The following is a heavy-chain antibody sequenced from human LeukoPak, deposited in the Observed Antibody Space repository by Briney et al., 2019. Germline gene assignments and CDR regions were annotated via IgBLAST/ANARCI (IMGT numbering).Heavy chain of an antibody. CDR3: ARHRFPHDYGDCVFLWSI. Sequence: SETLSLTCTVSGGSISSYYWSWIRQPPGKGLEWIGYIYYSGSTNYNPSLKSRVTISVDTSKNQFSLKLSSVTAADTAVYYCARHRFPHDYGDCVFLWSIWGQGTMVTVSS. CDR1: GGSISSYY. CDR2: IYYSGST. D-gene: IGHD4-17*01. J-gene: IGHJ3*02. V-gene: IGHV4-59*08.